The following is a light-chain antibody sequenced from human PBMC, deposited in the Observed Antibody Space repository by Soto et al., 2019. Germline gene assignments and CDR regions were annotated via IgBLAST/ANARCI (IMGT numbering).Light chain of an antibody. CDR3: QQRSDWPRT. Sequence: EIVLTQSPATLSLSPGERATLSCRASQSVSSYLAWYQQKPGQAPRLLIYDASNRATGIPARFSGGGSGTDFTLTISRLEPEDFAVYYCQQRSDWPRTFGQGTKVEIK. CDR2: DAS. J-gene: IGKJ1*01. CDR1: QSVSSY. V-gene: IGKV3-11*01.